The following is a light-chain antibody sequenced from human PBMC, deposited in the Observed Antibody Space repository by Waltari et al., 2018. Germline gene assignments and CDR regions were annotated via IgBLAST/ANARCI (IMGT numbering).Light chain of an antibody. J-gene: IGLJ3*02. CDR2: DVT. V-gene: IGLV2-11*01. Sequence: SALTQPRSVSGSPGQSVTISCTGTTSDVGGYNYVSWYQHHPGKAPKLMIFDVTQRPSGVPDRFSGSKSANTASLTISGLQAEDEADYYCCSFAGTHTWVFGGGTKVTVL. CDR1: TSDVGGYNY. CDR3: CSFAGTHTWV.